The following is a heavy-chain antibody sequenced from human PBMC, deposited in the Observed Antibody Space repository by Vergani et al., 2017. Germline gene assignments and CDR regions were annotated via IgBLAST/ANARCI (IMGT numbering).Heavy chain of an antibody. V-gene: IGHV3-73*02. D-gene: IGHD6-6*01. CDR2: IRSKANSYAT. CDR1: GFTFSGSA. Sequence: EVQLVESGGGLVQPGGSLKLSCAASGFTFSGSAMHWVRQASGKGLEWVGRIRSKANSYATAYAASVKGRFTISRDDSKNTAYLQMNSLKTEDTAVYYCTIGYSSSSRDYWGQGTLVTVSS. J-gene: IGHJ4*02. CDR3: TIGYSSSSRDY.